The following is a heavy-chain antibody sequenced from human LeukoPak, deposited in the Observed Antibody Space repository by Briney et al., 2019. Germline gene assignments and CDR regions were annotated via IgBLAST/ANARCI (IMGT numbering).Heavy chain of an antibody. CDR2: IYYSGST. CDR3: ARDRSVSGLRCYYYYGMDV. V-gene: IGHV4-59*01. J-gene: IGHJ6*02. CDR1: GGSISSYY. D-gene: IGHD6-19*01. Sequence: SETLSLTCTVSGGSISSYYWSWIRQPPGKGLEWIGYIYYSGSTNYNPSLKSRVTISVDTSKNQFSLKLSSVTAADTAVYYCARDRSVSGLRCYYYYGMDVWGQGTTVTVSS.